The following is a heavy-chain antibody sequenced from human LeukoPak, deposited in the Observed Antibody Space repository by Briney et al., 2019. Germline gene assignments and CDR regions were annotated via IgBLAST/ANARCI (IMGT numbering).Heavy chain of an antibody. Sequence: PGGSLRLSCAASGFTFSSYSMNWVRQAPGKGLEWVSSISSSSSYIYYADSVKGRFTISRDNAENSLYLQINSLRAEDTAVYYCARGDYYGSGTPGYWGQGTLVTVSS. D-gene: IGHD3-10*01. CDR1: GFTFSSYS. CDR3: ARGDYYGSGTPGY. V-gene: IGHV3-21*01. J-gene: IGHJ4*02. CDR2: ISSSSSYI.